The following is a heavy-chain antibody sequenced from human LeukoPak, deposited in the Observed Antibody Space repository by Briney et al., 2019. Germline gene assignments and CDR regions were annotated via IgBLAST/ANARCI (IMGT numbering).Heavy chain of an antibody. Sequence: PSETLSLTCSVSGDSISMYYWSWIRQPPGKGLEWIGYIYYSGSTNYNPSLKSRVTISVDTSKNQFSLKLSSVTAADTAVYYCARVRDYYDSSGYFDLFDYWGQGTLVTVSS. D-gene: IGHD3-22*01. V-gene: IGHV4-59*01. CDR1: GDSISMYY. CDR2: IYYSGST. J-gene: IGHJ4*02. CDR3: ARVRDYYDSSGYFDLFDY.